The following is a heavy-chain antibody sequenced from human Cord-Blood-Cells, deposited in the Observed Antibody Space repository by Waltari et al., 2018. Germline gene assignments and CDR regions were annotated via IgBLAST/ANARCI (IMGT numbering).Heavy chain of an antibody. D-gene: IGHD3-3*01. CDR3: ARQRSDFWSGYFPYYFDY. Sequence: QVQLQQWGAGLLKPSETLSLTCAVYGGSFSGYYWSWSRQPPGTGLEWIGEINHSGSTNYNPSLKSRVTISVDTSKNQFSLKLSSVTAADTAVYYCARQRSDFWSGYFPYYFDYWGQGTLVTVSS. V-gene: IGHV4-34*01. CDR1: GGSFSGYY. CDR2: INHSGST. J-gene: IGHJ4*02.